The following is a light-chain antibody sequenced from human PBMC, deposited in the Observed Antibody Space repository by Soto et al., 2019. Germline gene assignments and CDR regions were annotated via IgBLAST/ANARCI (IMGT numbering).Light chain of an antibody. J-gene: IGKJ4*01. CDR1: QGISSY. V-gene: IGKV1-9*01. Sequence: DIQLTQSPSFLSASVGDRVTITCRASQGISSYLAWFQQKPGKAPKVLIYAASILQGGVPSRFSGSGSGTEFTLTISSLQPEDFVTYYCQQLNSYPLTFGGGTKVEIK. CDR2: AAS. CDR3: QQLNSYPLT.